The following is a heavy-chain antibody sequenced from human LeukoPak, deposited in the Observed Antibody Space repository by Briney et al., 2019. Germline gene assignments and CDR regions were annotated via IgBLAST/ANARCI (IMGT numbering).Heavy chain of an antibody. V-gene: IGHV3-74*01. J-gene: IGHJ4*02. CDR3: ARDNYYSIDY. Sequence: GGSLRLSCGASGFTLSRTWMHWVRQAPGKGLVCVSRINSDGTSTVYADSVKGRFTISRDNAKNTVYLQMSGLGVDDTAVYYCARDNYYSIDYWGQGTLVTVSS. CDR2: INSDGTST. CDR1: GFTLSRTW. D-gene: IGHD1-26*01.